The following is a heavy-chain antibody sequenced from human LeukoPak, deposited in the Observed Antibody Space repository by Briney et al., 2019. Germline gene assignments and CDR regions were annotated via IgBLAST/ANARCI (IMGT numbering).Heavy chain of an antibody. D-gene: IGHD6-13*01. Sequence: GGSLRLSCAASGFTFSSYGMHWVRQAPGKGLEWVAFIRYDGSNKYYVDSVKGRFTISRDNSKNTLYLQMNSLRAEDTAVYYCAKDLVRGSSWYASNFDYWGQGTLVTVSS. CDR2: IRYDGSNK. CDR3: AKDLVRGSSWYASNFDY. V-gene: IGHV3-30*02. CDR1: GFTFSSYG. J-gene: IGHJ4*02.